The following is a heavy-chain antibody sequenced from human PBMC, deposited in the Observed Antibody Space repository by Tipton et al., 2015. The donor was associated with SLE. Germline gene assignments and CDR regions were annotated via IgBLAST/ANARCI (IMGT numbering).Heavy chain of an antibody. CDR2: INHSGST. CDR1: GGSFSGYY. V-gene: IGHV4-34*01. J-gene: IGHJ4*02. Sequence: TLSLTCAVYGGSFSGYYWGWIRQPPGKGLEWIGEINHSGSTNYNPSLKSRVTISIDTSKNQFSLEVSSVTAADTAVYYCARGRYCSSTSCSYYFDYWGQGTLVTVSS. CDR3: ARGRYCSSTSCSYYFDY. D-gene: IGHD2-2*01.